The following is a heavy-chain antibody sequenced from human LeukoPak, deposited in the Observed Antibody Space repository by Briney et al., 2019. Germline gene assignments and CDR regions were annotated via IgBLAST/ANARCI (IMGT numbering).Heavy chain of an antibody. CDR1: GFTFSSYA. J-gene: IGHJ4*02. CDR3: AKDNGGDSSGYQGYFDY. CDR2: ISGSGGST. V-gene: IGHV3-23*01. Sequence: GGSLRLSCAASGFTFSSYAMSWVRQAPGKGLEWVSAISGSGGSTYYADSVKGRFTISRDNYKNTLYLQMNSLRAEDTAVYYCAKDNGGDSSGYQGYFDYWGQGTLVTVSS. D-gene: IGHD3-22*01.